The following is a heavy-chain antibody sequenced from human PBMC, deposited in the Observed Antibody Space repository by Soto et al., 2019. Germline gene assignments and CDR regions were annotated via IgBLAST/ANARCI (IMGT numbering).Heavy chain of an antibody. V-gene: IGHV4-59*01. Sequence: PSETLSLTCRISGGSIFNYFWTWIRQSPGKRLEWIGDISHTGQTNYNPSLKSRVTLSVDISENEFSLTLASVTPADSALYFCATESSNIYNRHFRVAPWGRGTMVTVSS. CDR3: ATESSNIYNRHFRVAP. CDR2: ISHTGQT. CDR1: GGSIFNYF. J-gene: IGHJ5*02. D-gene: IGHD1-20*01.